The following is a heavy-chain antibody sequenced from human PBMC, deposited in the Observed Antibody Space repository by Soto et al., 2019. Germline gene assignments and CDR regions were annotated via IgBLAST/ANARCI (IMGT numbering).Heavy chain of an antibody. V-gene: IGHV3-33*01. CDR2: IWYDGSNK. D-gene: IGHD3-3*01. CDR3: ARASGYPHHGNDAFDI. Sequence: GGSLRLSCAASGFTFSSYGMHWVRQAPGKGLEWVAVIWYDGSNKYYADSVKGRFTISRDNSKNTLYLQMNSLRAEDTAVYYCARASGYPHHGNDAFDIWGQGTMVTVSS. CDR1: GFTFSSYG. J-gene: IGHJ3*02.